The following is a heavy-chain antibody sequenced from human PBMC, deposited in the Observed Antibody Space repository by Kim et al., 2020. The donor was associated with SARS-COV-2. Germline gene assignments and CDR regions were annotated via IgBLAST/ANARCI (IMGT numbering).Heavy chain of an antibody. Sequence: GGSLRLSCAASGFTFSSYEMNWVRQAPGKGLEWVSYISSSGSTIYYADSVKGRFTISRDNAKNSLYLQMNSLRAEDTAVYYCARALSSLTTVTTRGSDVWGQGTLVTVSS. D-gene: IGHD4-17*01. CDR1: GFTFSSYE. V-gene: IGHV3-48*03. CDR2: ISSSGSTI. J-gene: IGHJ4*02. CDR3: ARALSSLTTVTTRGSDV.